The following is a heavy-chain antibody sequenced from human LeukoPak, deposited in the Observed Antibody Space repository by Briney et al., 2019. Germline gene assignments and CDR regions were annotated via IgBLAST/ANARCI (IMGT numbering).Heavy chain of an antibody. Sequence: GASVKVSCKASGFTFTSSAVQWVRQARGQRLEWIGWIVVGSGNTNYAQKFQERVTITRDMSTCTAYMELSSLRSEDTAVYYCAASNRGYDPPGGYWGQGTLVTVSP. CDR2: IVVGSGNT. D-gene: IGHD5-12*01. J-gene: IGHJ4*02. CDR3: AASNRGYDPPGGY. CDR1: GFTFTSSA. V-gene: IGHV1-58*01.